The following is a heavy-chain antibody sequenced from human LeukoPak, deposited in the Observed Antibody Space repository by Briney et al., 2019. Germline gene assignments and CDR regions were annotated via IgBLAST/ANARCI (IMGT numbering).Heavy chain of an antibody. Sequence: GGSLRLSCAASGFTFSSYAMHWVRQAPAKGLEYVSAISSNGGSTYYANSVKGRFTISRDNSKNTLYLQMGSLRAEDMAVYYCARSVSGWYYFDYWGQGTLVTVSS. CDR3: ARSVSGWYYFDY. CDR2: ISSNGGST. J-gene: IGHJ4*02. D-gene: IGHD6-19*01. V-gene: IGHV3-64*01. CDR1: GFTFSSYA.